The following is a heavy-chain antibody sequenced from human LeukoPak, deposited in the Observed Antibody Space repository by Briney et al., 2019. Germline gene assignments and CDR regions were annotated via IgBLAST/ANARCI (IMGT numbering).Heavy chain of an antibody. CDR1: GFTFSSYS. CDR2: ISSSSSTI. Sequence: GSLRLSCAASGFTFSSYSMNWVRQAPGKGLEWVSYISSSSSTIYYADSVKGRFTISRDNAKNSLYLQMNSLRAEDTAVYYCARDWRPDYYDSSGSLPDAFDIWGQGTMVTVSS. J-gene: IGHJ3*02. V-gene: IGHV3-48*01. D-gene: IGHD3-22*01. CDR3: ARDWRPDYYDSSGSLPDAFDI.